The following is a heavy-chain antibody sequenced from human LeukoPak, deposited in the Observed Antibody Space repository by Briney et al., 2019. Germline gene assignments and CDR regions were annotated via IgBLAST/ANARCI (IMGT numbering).Heavy chain of an antibody. J-gene: IGHJ5*02. CDR2: IIPIFGTA. V-gene: IGHV1-69*13. CDR3: AQGWFGELLFASWFDP. Sequence: SVKVSCKASGGTFSSYAISWVRQAPGQGLEWMGGIIPIFGTANYAQKFQGRVTITADESTSTAYMELSSLRSEDTAVYYCAQGWFGELLFASWFDPWGQGTPVTVSS. D-gene: IGHD3-10*01. CDR1: GGTFSSYA.